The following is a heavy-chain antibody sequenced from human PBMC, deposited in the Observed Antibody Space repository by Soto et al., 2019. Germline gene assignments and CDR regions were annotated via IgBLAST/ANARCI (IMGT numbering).Heavy chain of an antibody. CDR3: ARRRSSWAPFDY. CDR2: IYPGDSDT. Sequence: GESLKISCKGSGYSFTTYWIGWVRQMPGKGLEWMGIIYPGDSDTRYSPSFQGQVTISADKSISTAYLQWSSLKASDTGIYYCARRRSSWAPFDYWGQGTLVTVSS. J-gene: IGHJ4*02. D-gene: IGHD6-13*01. V-gene: IGHV5-51*01. CDR1: GYSFTTYW.